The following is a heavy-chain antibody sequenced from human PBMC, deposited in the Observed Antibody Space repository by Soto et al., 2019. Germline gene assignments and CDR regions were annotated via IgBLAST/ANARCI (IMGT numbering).Heavy chain of an antibody. CDR2: ISYDGSNK. CDR1: GFTFSSYA. J-gene: IGHJ4*02. D-gene: IGHD2-8*01. CDR3: ASLYMLDCTNGVCYEDGEFDY. Sequence: GGSLRLSCAASGFTFSSYAMHWVRQAPGKGLEWVAVISYDGSNKYYADSVKGRFTISRDNSKNTLYLQMNSLRAEDTAVYYCASLYMLDCTNGVCYEDGEFDYWGQGTLVTVSS. V-gene: IGHV3-30-3*01.